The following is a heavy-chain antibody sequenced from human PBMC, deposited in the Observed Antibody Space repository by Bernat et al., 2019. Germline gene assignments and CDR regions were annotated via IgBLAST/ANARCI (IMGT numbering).Heavy chain of an antibody. CDR1: GFPFRDSS. CDR3: SRRHCSGGSCYSDY. V-gene: IGHV3-73*01. D-gene: IGHD2-15*01. Sequence: EVQLVESGGGLVQPGGSLKLSCAASGFPFRDSSIHWVRQASGKGLAWVGRIRSKAYSYATTYAASVKDRFTISRDDSKNTAYLQMNSLKTDDTAVYYCSRRHCSGGSCYSDYWGQGTLVTVSS. CDR2: IRSKAYSYAT. J-gene: IGHJ4*02.